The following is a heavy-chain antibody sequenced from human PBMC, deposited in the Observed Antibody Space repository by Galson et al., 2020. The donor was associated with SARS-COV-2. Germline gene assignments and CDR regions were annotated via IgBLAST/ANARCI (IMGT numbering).Heavy chain of an antibody. CDR1: GDSVSSNSAA. V-gene: IGHV6-1*01. Sequence: SQTLSLTCAISGDSVSSNSAAWNWIRQSPSRGLEWLGRTYYRSKWYHDYAVSVKSRITINPDTSKNQFSLQLNSVTPEDTAVYYCARDWEASQNIVIHYYYGMDVWGQGTTVTVSS. J-gene: IGHJ6*02. CDR2: TYYRSKWYH. D-gene: IGHD1-26*01. CDR3: ARDWEASQNIVIHYYYGMDV.